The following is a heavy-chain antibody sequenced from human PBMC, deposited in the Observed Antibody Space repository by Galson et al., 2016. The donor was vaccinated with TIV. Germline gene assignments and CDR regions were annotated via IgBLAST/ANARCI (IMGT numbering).Heavy chain of an antibody. D-gene: IGHD3-3*01. CDR2: TYYRSTWYN. Sequence: CAISGDSVSSNSAAWNWLRQSPSRGLECLGRTYYRSTWYNDYAASLKRRITINPDTSKNQFSLQLTSVTPEDAAVYYCARGAPSVFGVIMTLDYWGQGTLVTVSS. CDR3: ARGAPSVFGVIMTLDY. CDR1: GDSVSSNSAA. J-gene: IGHJ4*02. V-gene: IGHV6-1*01.